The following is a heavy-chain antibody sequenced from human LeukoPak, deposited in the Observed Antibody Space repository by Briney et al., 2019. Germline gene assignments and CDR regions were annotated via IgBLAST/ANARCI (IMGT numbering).Heavy chain of an antibody. CDR1: GFAFSNYS. CDR3: ARAKRNGFDI. V-gene: IGHV3-48*01. CDR2: ISRSRSTI. Sequence: GGSLRLSCAASGFAFSNYSMNWVRQAPGKGLEWVSYISRSRSTIYYADSVKGRFTISRDNAKNSLYLQMHSLRAEGTAVYYCARAKRNGFDIWGQGTMVTVSS. J-gene: IGHJ3*02.